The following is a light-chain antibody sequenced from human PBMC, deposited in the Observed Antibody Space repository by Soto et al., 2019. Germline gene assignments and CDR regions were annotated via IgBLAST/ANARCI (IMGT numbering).Light chain of an antibody. CDR2: EVS. CDR1: SSDVGGYNY. Sequence: QSVLTQPPSASGSPGQSVTISCSGTSSDVGGYNYVSWHQQHPGKAPKLMIYEVSKRPSGVPDRFSGSKSGNTAPLIVSGLQAEDEADYYCSSYAGSNNFVFGTGTKVTVL. CDR3: SSYAGSNNFV. J-gene: IGLJ1*01. V-gene: IGLV2-8*01.